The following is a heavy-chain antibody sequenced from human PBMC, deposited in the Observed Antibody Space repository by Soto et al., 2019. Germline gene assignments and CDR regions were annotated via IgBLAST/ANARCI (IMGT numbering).Heavy chain of an antibody. CDR2: IFGSGGST. CDR3: AKEGRDTTVTTGLDY. CDR1: GFTFFNAW. J-gene: IGHJ4*02. V-gene: IGHV3-23*04. Sequence: EVQLVESGGGLVKPGGSLRLSCAASGFTFFNAWMSWVRQAPGKGLEWVSSIFGSGGSTSYADSVKGRFTISRDNSINTLDLQVNSLRAEDTAIYYVAKEGRDTTVTTGLDYWGQGTRVTVSA. D-gene: IGHD4-17*01.